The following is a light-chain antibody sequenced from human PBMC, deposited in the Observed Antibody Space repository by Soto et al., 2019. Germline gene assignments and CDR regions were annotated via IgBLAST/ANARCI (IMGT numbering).Light chain of an antibody. CDR2: WAS. Sequence: DIVMTQSPDSLAVSLGERATINFKSSHSFLYSSNNKNYLAWYQQKPGQPPKLLIYWASTRESGVPDRFSGSGSGTDFTLTISSLQAEDVAVYYCQQYYSTPLTFGGGTKVDIK. J-gene: IGKJ4*01. V-gene: IGKV4-1*01. CDR3: QQYYSTPLT. CDR1: HSFLYSSNNKNY.